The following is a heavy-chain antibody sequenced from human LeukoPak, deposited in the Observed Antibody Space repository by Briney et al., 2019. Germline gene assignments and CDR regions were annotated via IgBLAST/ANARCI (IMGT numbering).Heavy chain of an antibody. CDR3: ARATTTGLVHFDY. V-gene: IGHV3-20*04. Sequence: PGGSLRLFCAASVHTFSSYAMTWVRQARGKGRVCVSGINWNGGSTGYADSVKGRFTIARDNAKNSLYLQMNSLRAEDTALYYCARATTTGLVHFDYWGQGTLVTVSS. CDR1: VHTFSSYA. J-gene: IGHJ4*02. CDR2: INWNGGST. D-gene: IGHD1-26*01.